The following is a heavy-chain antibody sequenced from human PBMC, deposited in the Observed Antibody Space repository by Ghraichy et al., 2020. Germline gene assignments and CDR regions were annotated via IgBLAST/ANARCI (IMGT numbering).Heavy chain of an antibody. J-gene: IGHJ6*02. Sequence: SETLSLTCAISGDSVSSNSAAWNWIRQSPSRGLEWLGRTYYRSKWYNDYAVSVKSRITINPDTSKNQFSLQLNSVTPEDTAVYYCARTGGLEFGYILYYYYVMDVWGQGTTVTVSS. V-gene: IGHV6-1*01. CDR2: TYYRSKWYN. D-gene: IGHD4-23*01. CDR1: GDSVSSNSAA. CDR3: ARTGGLEFGYILYYYYVMDV.